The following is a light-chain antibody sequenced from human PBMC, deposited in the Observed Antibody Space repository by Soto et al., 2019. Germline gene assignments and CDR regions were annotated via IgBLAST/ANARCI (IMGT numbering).Light chain of an antibody. J-gene: IGKJ1*01. V-gene: IGKV3-15*01. CDR3: QQYNKGPPPWT. CDR1: QSVSSN. CDR2: GAS. Sequence: EIVMTQSPATLSVSPGERATLSCRASQSVSSNLAWYQQKPGQAPRLLIYGASTSATGIPARFSGSGSGTEFTLTISSLHSEDFAVYYCQQYNKGPPPWTFGQGTKVEIK.